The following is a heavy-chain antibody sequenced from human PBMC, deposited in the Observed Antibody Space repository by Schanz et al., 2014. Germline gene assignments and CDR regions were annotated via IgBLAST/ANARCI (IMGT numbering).Heavy chain of an antibody. D-gene: IGHD3-10*01. J-gene: IGHJ6*02. Sequence: QVQLVQSGSEVKKPGASVKVSCKASGYSFTGYYMNWVRQAPGQGLEWMGWINPSSGGTNYAQKFQGRVTMTSDTSITTAYMELSRLKSDDTAVYYCARALFGSGHGDVWGQGTTVTVSS. V-gene: IGHV1-2*02. CDR2: INPSSGGT. CDR1: GYSFTGYY. CDR3: ARALFGSGHGDV.